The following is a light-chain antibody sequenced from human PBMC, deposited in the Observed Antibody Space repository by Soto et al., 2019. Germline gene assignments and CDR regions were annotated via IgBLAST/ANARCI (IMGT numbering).Light chain of an antibody. CDR2: DAS. CDR3: QQYDNYPLT. Sequence: DIQMTQSPSTLSASVGDRVTITCRASQSINNWLAWYQQKPGKAPKFLIYDASNLESGVRSRFSGSASGTEFTLTISSLQPDDFATYYCQQYDNYPLTFGGGTKVDI. CDR1: QSINNW. V-gene: IGKV1-5*01. J-gene: IGKJ4*01.